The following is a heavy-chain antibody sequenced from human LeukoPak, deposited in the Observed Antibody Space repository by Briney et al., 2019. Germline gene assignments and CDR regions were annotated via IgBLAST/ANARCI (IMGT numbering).Heavy chain of an antibody. V-gene: IGHV3-30*18. CDR2: ISYDGSNK. Sequence: GGSLRLSCAASGFTFSDYYMSWIRQAPGKGLEWVAVISYDGSNKYYADSVKGRFTISRDNSKNTLYLQMNSLRAEDTAVYYCAKDLRVVATIDTVDYWGQGTLVTVSS. CDR1: GFTFSDYY. D-gene: IGHD5-12*01. CDR3: AKDLRVVATIDTVDY. J-gene: IGHJ4*02.